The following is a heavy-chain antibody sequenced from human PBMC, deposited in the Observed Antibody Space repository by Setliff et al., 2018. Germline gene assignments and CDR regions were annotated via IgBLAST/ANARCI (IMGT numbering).Heavy chain of an antibody. CDR1: GGSISNTYYY. D-gene: IGHD1-1*01. J-gene: IGHJ4*02. V-gene: IGHV4-61*09. CDR3: ARTGTYRYFDY. Sequence: PSETLSLTCTVSGGSISNTYYYWSWIRQPAGQGLEWIGQIYTSWSTNYNPSLKSRVTISVDTSKTQFSLTLSSVTAADTAVYYCARTGTYRYFDYWGQGALVTVSS. CDR2: IYTSWST.